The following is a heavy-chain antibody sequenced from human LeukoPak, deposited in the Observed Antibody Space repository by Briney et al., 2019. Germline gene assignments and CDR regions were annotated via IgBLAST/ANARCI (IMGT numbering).Heavy chain of an antibody. Sequence: SVKVSCKAAGYTFTDYYIHWLRQAPGQGLEWTGWISPHSGGTKYGLKFQGRVSMTTDTTISTAYMDLSRLRMGDTAVYYCARVNLSVYYYDSSGYSHLDYWGQGTLVTVSS. CDR2: ISPHSGGT. CDR1: GYTFTDYY. CDR3: ARVNLSVYYYDSSGYSHLDY. D-gene: IGHD3-22*01. J-gene: IGHJ4*02. V-gene: IGHV1-2*02.